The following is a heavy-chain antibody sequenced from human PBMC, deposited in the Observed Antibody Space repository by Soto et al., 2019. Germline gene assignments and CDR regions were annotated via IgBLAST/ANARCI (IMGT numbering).Heavy chain of an antibody. CDR1: GYTFTGYY. CDR3: ARVEYSSSPDYYGMDV. D-gene: IGHD6-6*01. J-gene: IGHJ6*02. V-gene: IGHV1-2*04. CDR2: INPNSGGT. Sequence: GAPVKVSCKASGYTFTGYYMHWVRQAPGQGLEWMGWINPNSGGTNYAQKFQGWVTMTRDTSISTAYMELSRLRSDDTAVYYCARVEYSSSPDYYGMDVWGQGTTVTVSS.